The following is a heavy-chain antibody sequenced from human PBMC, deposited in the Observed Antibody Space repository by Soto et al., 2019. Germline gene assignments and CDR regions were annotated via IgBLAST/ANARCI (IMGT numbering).Heavy chain of an antibody. CDR2: IIPILGIA. CDR1: GGTFSSYT. V-gene: IGHV1-69*02. D-gene: IGHD4-17*01. Sequence: QVQLVQSGAEVKKPGSSVKVSCKASGGTFSSYTISWVRQTPGQGLEWMGRIIPILGIANYAQKFQGRVTITADKSTSTAYMELSSLRSEDTAVYYCARGPNGRDYGDYWYFDLWGRGTLVTVSS. CDR3: ARGPNGRDYGDYWYFDL. J-gene: IGHJ2*01.